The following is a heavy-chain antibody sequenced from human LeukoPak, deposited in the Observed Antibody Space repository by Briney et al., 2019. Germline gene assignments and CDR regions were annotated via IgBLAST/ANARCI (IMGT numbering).Heavy chain of an antibody. J-gene: IGHJ6*03. D-gene: IGHD3-3*01. CDR3: ARDSTFGANYYYYYMDV. V-gene: IGHV4-30-4*08. CDR2: IYYSGST. Sequence: SWIRQPPGKGLEWIGYIYYSGSTYYNPSLKSRVTISVDTSKNQFSLKLSSVTAADTAVYYCARDSTFGANYYYYYMDVWGKGTTVTVSS.